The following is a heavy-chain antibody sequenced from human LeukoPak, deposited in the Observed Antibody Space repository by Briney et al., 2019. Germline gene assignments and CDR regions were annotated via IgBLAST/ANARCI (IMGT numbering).Heavy chain of an antibody. D-gene: IGHD2-2*02. CDR3: ARRPILDY. CDR2: ISGSGGST. V-gene: IGHV3-23*01. CDR1: GFTFSSYA. J-gene: IGHJ4*02. Sequence: PGGSLRLSCAASGFTFSSYAMSWVRQAPGKGLEWVSAISGSGGSTYYADSVKGRFTISRHNSKHTLYLPLNSVRGQHTAVYYCARRPILDYWGQGTLVTVSS.